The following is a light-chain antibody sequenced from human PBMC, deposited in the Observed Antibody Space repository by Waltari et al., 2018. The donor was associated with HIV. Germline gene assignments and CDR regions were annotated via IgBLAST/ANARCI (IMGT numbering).Light chain of an antibody. CDR2: AAS. J-gene: IGKJ2*01. CDR1: QSIANY. V-gene: IGKV1-39*01. CDR3: QQSYSTPYT. Sequence: DIQMTQSPSSLSASVGDRVIITCRASQSIANYLNWYQQKPGKAPKLLIYAASSLQSGLPSRFSGTGSGTDFTLTISSLQPEDFATYYCQQSYSTPYTFGQGTKLEIK.